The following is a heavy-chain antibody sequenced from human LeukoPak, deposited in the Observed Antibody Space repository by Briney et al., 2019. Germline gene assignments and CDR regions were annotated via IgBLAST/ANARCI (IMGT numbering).Heavy chain of an antibody. V-gene: IGHV3-23*01. J-gene: IGHJ4*02. CDR3: AKGRGIVWLDIFDY. CDR1: GLTFAGYD. Sequence: GGSLRLSCAASGLTFAGYDMSWVRQAPGKGLEWVSTISASGDNTYYAGSVKGRFTISRDNSKNTLYLQINSLRAEDTAVYYCAKGRGIVWLDIFDYWGQGTLVTVSS. D-gene: IGHD2-21*01. CDR2: ISASGDNT.